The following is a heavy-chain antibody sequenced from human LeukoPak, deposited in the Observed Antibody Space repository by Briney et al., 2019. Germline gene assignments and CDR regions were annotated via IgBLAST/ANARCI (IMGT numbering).Heavy chain of an antibody. J-gene: IGHJ2*01. Sequence: GGSLRLSCAASGFTFSSYAMHWVRQAPGKGLEWVAVISYDGSNKYYADSVKGRFTISRDNSKNTLYLQMNSLRAEDTAVYYCARALGYFDLWGRGTLVTVSS. CDR3: ARALGYFDL. CDR2: ISYDGSNK. CDR1: GFTFSSYA. V-gene: IGHV3-30-3*01.